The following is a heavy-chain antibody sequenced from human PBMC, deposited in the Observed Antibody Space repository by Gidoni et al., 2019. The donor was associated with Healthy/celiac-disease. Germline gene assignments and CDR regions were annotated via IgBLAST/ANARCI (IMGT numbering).Heavy chain of an antibody. D-gene: IGHD5-12*01. CDR2: IRGSGGST. CDR1: GFTFSSYA. Sequence: EVQLLESGGGLVQHGGSLRLSCAASGFTFSSYAMSWVRQAPGKGLEWVSAIRGSGGSTYYADSVKGRFTISRDNAKNTLYLQMNSLRAEDTAVYYCAKKDGYKYYYGMDVWGQGTTVTVSS. J-gene: IGHJ6*02. CDR3: AKKDGYKYYYGMDV. V-gene: IGHV3-23*01.